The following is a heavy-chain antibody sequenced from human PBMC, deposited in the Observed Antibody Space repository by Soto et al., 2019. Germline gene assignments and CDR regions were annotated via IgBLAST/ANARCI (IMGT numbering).Heavy chain of an antibody. CDR2: INPNSGGT. CDR1: GYTFTGYY. J-gene: IGHJ5*02. Sequence: ASVKVSCKASGYTFTGYYMHWVRQAPGQGLEWMGWINPNSGGTNYAQKFQGRVTMTRDTSISTAYMELSRLRSDDTAVYYCARAELTMIVVVITQGSNWFDPWGQGTLVTVS. D-gene: IGHD3-22*01. V-gene: IGHV1-2*02. CDR3: ARAELTMIVVVITQGSNWFDP.